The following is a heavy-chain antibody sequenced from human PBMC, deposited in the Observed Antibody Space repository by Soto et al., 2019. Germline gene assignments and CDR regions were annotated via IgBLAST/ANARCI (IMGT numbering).Heavy chain of an antibody. Sequence: GGSLRPSCAASGSISRSPPLRWVRQAPGKGREWVAATGERGAGTAYRDSVKGRFTSSRDKFKNMLYLQMDRLRGEDTAVYYCANRLRNYYCSGLHFDLWGQGTMVTVSS. D-gene: IGHD1-7*01. CDR2: TGERGAGT. J-gene: IGHJ3*01. CDR3: ANRLRNYYCSGLHFDL. V-gene: IGHV3-23*01. CDR1: GSISRSPP.